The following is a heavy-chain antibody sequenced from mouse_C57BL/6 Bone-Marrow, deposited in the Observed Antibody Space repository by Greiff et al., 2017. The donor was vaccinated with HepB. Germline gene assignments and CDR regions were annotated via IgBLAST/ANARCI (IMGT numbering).Heavy chain of an antibody. CDR2: ISSGSSTI. J-gene: IGHJ4*01. CDR3: ASGYSNYCFYAMDY. D-gene: IGHD2-5*01. CDR1: GFTFSDYG. Sequence: EVHLVESGGGLVKPGGSLKLSCAASGFTFSDYGMHWVRQAPEKGLEWVAYISSGSSTIYYADTVKGRFTISRDNAKNTLFLQMTSLRSEDTAMYYCASGYSNYCFYAMDYWGQGTSVTVSS. V-gene: IGHV5-17*01.